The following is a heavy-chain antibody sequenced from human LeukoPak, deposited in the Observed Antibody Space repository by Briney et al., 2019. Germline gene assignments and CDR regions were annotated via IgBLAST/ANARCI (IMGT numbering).Heavy chain of an antibody. D-gene: IGHD3-22*01. Sequence: PGGSLRLSCAASGFIVSSNYMSWVRQAPGKGLEWVSIIYSGGSTYYADSVKGRFTISRDNSKNTLYLQMNSLRAEDTAVYYCAKTSPDSSGYYYPGYWGQGTLVTVSS. CDR1: GFIVSSNY. J-gene: IGHJ4*02. CDR3: AKTSPDSSGYYYPGY. V-gene: IGHV3-53*01. CDR2: IYSGGST.